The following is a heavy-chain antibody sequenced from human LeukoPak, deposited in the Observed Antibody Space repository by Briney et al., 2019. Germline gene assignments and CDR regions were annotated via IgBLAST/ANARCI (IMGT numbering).Heavy chain of an antibody. Sequence: SGGSLRLSCAASGFTFSSYWMHWVRQAPGKGLVGVSRINDDGRSTSYADSVKGRFTISRDNAKNSLYLQMNSLRAEDTAVYYCARDRQWLTYDYWGQGTLVTVSS. CDR1: GFTFSSYW. CDR2: INDDGRST. V-gene: IGHV3-74*01. J-gene: IGHJ4*02. CDR3: ARDRQWLTYDY. D-gene: IGHD6-19*01.